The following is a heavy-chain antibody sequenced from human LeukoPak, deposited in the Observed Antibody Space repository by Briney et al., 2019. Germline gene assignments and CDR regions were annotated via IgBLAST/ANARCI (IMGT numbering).Heavy chain of an antibody. CDR2: INPSGGST. CDR3: ARAPTYYYDSSGYSPDY. D-gene: IGHD3-22*01. J-gene: IGHJ4*02. Sequence: ASVKVSCKASGYTFTSYYMHWVRQAPGQGLEWMGIINPSGGSTSYAQKFQGRVTMTRDTSTSTVYMELSSLRSEDTAVYYCARAPTYYYDSSGYSPDYWGRGTLVTVSS. CDR1: GYTFTSYY. V-gene: IGHV1-46*01.